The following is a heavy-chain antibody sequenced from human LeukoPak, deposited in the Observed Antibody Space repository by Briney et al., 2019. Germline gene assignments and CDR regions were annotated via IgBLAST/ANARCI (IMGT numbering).Heavy chain of an antibody. D-gene: IGHD1-26*01. CDR1: GYTFTGYY. Sequence: ASVKVSCTASGYTFTGYYMHWVRQAPGQGLEWMGWINPNSGGTNYAQKFQGRVTMTRDTSISTAYMELSRLRSDDTAVYYCARIRGELDAFDIWGQGTMVTVSS. J-gene: IGHJ3*02. CDR2: INPNSGGT. CDR3: ARIRGELDAFDI. V-gene: IGHV1-2*02.